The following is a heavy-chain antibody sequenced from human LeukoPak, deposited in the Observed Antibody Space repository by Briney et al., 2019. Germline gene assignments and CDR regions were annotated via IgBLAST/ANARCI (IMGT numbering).Heavy chain of an antibody. J-gene: IGHJ4*02. D-gene: IGHD2-2*01. CDR1: GFTFSSYA. Sequence: GGSLRLSCAASGFTFSSYAMSWVRQAPGKGLEWVSAISGSGGSTYYADSVKGRFTISRDNSKNTLYLQMNSLRAEDTAVYYCARDGQDIVVVPALYWGQGTLVTVSS. V-gene: IGHV3-23*01. CDR3: ARDGQDIVVVPALY. CDR2: ISGSGGST.